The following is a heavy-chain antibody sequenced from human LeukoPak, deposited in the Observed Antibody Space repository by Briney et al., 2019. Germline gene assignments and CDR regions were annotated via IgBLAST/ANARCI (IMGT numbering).Heavy chain of an antibody. CDR2: ITSGGNT. Sequence: GGSLRLSCAASGFTVSSNYMNWVRQAPGKGLEWVSVITSGGNTYYADSVKGRFTTSRNNSKNTLYVQMNSLRAEDTAIYYCARGRGYRDYDRPLDYWGQGTLVTVSS. D-gene: IGHD5-12*01. V-gene: IGHV3-53*01. CDR3: ARGRGYRDYDRPLDY. J-gene: IGHJ4*02. CDR1: GFTVSSNY.